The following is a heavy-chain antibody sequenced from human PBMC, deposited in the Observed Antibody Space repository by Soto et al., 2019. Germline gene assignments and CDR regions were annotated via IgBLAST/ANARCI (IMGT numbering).Heavy chain of an antibody. Sequence: ADPLSFPCTFCGYSLSGSNSYWSWISHPLGKGLGWIGSIYYSGSKYYNPSLKSRVTISVDTSKNQFSLNLNSVTAADTAMYYCASYHGSENFYYNGIDYWGQGALVNVSS. CDR3: ASYHGSENFYYNGIDY. CDR2: IYYSGSK. V-gene: IGHV4-39*01. J-gene: IGHJ4*02. D-gene: IGHD3-10*01. CDR1: GYSLSGSNSY.